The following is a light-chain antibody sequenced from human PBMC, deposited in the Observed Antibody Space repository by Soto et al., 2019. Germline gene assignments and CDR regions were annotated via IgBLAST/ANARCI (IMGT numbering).Light chain of an antibody. J-gene: IGKJ3*01. CDR1: QSVSSY. CDR2: DTS. V-gene: IGKV3-11*01. CDR3: QQRPNWPPSFT. Sequence: EIVLTRSPATLSLSPGERATLSCRASQSVSSYLAWYQQKPGQAPWLLIYDTSNRATGIPARFSGSGSGTDFSLTISSLEPEDFAVYYCQQRPNWPPSFTFGPGTKVDIK.